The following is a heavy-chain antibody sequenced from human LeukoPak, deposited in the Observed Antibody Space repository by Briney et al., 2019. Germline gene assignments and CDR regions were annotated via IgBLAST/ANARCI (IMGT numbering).Heavy chain of an antibody. J-gene: IGHJ4*02. CDR1: GGSISSSSYY. V-gene: IGHV4-39*01. CDR2: IYYSGST. D-gene: IGHD3-22*01. CDR3: ARLYYDSSGYYQICYFDY. Sequence: SETLSLTCTVSGGSISSSSYYWGWIRQPPGQGLEWIGRIYYSGSTYYNPSLKSRVTISVDTSKNQFSLNLSSVTAADTAVYYCARLYYDSSGYYQICYFDYWGQGTLVTVSS.